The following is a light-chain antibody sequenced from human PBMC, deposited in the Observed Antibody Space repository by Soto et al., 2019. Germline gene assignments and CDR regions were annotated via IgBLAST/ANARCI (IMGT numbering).Light chain of an antibody. J-gene: IGLJ2*01. CDR1: SSNIGSNT. CDR2: SNN. CDR3: PSCDGSLDGVV. V-gene: IGLV1-44*01. Sequence: QSVLTQPPSASGTPGQRVTISCSGSSSNIGSNTVNWYQQLPGTAPKLLTYSNNQRPSGDPDRFSGSKSGISASLAIGGLQSDDGAVCYCPSCDGSLDGVVFSGGTQRTVL.